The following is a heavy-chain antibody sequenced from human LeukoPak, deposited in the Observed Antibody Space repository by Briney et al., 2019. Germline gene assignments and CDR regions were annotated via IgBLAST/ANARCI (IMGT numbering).Heavy chain of an antibody. J-gene: IGHJ4*02. CDR3: AKGVLDGVVIIYFDY. CDR2: ISGSGGST. V-gene: IGHV3-23*01. Sequence: GGSLRLSCAASGFTFSDYYMSWIRQTPGKGLEWVSTISGSGGSTYYADSVKGRFTISRDNSKNTLYLQMNSLRAEDTAVYFCAKGVLDGVVIIYFDYWGQGTLVTVSS. D-gene: IGHD3-3*01. CDR1: GFTFSDYY.